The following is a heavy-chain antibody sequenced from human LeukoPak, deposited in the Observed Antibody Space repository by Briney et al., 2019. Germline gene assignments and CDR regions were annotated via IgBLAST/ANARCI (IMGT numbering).Heavy chain of an antibody. J-gene: IGHJ4*02. CDR1: GFIFSSWW. Sequence: GGSLRLSCAASGFIFSSWWMIWFRRLPGKGLVSVSHINTDGSYIRYADSVKGRFTISRDNSKNTVYLQMNSLRAEDTAVYYCAKDANEDYDSSGYYKTHFDYWGQGTLVTVSS. CDR3: AKDANEDYDSSGYYKTHFDY. D-gene: IGHD3-22*01. V-gene: IGHV3-74*01. CDR2: INTDGSYI.